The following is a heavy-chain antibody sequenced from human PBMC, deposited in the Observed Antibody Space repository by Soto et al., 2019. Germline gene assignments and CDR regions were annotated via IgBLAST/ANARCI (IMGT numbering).Heavy chain of an antibody. CDR1: GGSISSGCYY. D-gene: IGHD1-26*01. CDR2: IYYSGST. V-gene: IGHV4-31*03. CDR3: ARILWEKAFDI. Sequence: SETLSLTCTVSGGSISSGCYYWSWIRQHPGKGLEWIGYIYYSGSTYYNPSLKSRVTISVDTSKNQFSLKLSSVTAADTAVYYCARILWEKAFDIWGQGTMVTVSS. J-gene: IGHJ3*02.